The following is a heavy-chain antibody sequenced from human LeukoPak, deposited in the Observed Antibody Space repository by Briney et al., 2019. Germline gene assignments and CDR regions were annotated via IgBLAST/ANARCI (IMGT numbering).Heavy chain of an antibody. V-gene: IGHV4-34*01. CDR1: GGSFSGYY. D-gene: IGHD6-13*01. Sequence: SETLSLTCAVYGGSFSGYYWGWIRQPPGKGLEWIGGINHSGSTNYNPSLKSRVTISVDTSKNQFSLKLSSVTAADTAVYYCARAGYSTYYGMDVWGQGTTVTVSS. CDR2: INHSGST. J-gene: IGHJ6*02. CDR3: ARAGYSTYYGMDV.